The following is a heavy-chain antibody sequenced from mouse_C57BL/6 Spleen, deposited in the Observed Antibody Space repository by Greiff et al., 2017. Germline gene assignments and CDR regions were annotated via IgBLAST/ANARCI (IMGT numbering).Heavy chain of an antibody. J-gene: IGHJ3*01. Sequence: EVKLMESGPELVKPGASVKIPCKASGYTFTDYNMDWVKQSHGKSLEWIGDINPNNGGTIYNQKFKGKATLTVDKSSSTAYMELRSLTSEDTAVYYCARVVSSGYYGGFAYWGQGTLVTVSA. V-gene: IGHV1-18*01. CDR2: INPNNGGT. D-gene: IGHD3-2*02. CDR1: GYTFTDYN. CDR3: ARVVSSGYYGGFAY.